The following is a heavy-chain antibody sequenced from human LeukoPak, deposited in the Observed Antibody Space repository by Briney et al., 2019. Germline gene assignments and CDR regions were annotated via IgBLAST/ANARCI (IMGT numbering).Heavy chain of an antibody. V-gene: IGHV3-23*01. CDR1: GFTFSSYA. CDR3: AKDRKVVPVGDV. CDR2: ISGSGGST. D-gene: IGHD2-15*01. Sequence: SGGSLRRSCAASGFTFSSYAMSWVRQAPGKGLEWVSAISGSGGSTYYADSVKGRFTISRDNSKNTLYLQMNSLRAEDTAVYYCAKDRKVVPVGDVWGQGTTVTVSS. J-gene: IGHJ6*02.